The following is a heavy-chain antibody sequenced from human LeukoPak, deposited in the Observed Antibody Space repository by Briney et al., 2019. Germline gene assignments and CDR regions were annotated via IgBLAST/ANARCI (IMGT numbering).Heavy chain of an antibody. CDR3: AKAVVIVPTATPFDY. Sequence: GGSLRLSCEASGFTFSSYGIHWVRQAPGKGLEWVAFIRPDGSDKYYADSVKGRFTMSRDNSKNTLYMQMNSLRAEDTAVYYCAKAVVIVPTATPFDYWGQGTLVTVSS. V-gene: IGHV3-30*02. J-gene: IGHJ4*02. D-gene: IGHD2-2*01. CDR1: GFTFSSYG. CDR2: IRPDGSDK.